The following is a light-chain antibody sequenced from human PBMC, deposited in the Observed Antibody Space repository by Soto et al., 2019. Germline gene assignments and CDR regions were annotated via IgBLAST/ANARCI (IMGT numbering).Light chain of an antibody. CDR1: QSVGSN. J-gene: IGKJ5*01. V-gene: IGKV3-20*01. CDR2: GAS. Sequence: EIVLTQSPATLSLSPGARATLSCRASQSVGSNLAWYQQKPGQAPRLLIYGASSRATGIPDRFSGSGSGTDFTLTISRLEPEDFAVYYCQQYGSSVITFGQGTRLEIK. CDR3: QQYGSSVIT.